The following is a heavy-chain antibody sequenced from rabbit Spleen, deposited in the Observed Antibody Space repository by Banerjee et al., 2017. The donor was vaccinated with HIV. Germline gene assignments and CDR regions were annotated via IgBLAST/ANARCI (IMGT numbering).Heavy chain of an antibody. Sequence: QEQLEESGGDLVKPGGTLTLTCTASGFSLTSSDYMCWVRQAPGKGLEWIACIDTGSSGFTYFATWAKGRFTCSKTSSTTVTLQMTRLTAADTATYFCARDTSSSFSSYGMDLWGPGTLVTVS. CDR3: ARDTSSSFSSYGMDL. D-gene: IGHD1-1*01. CDR1: GFSLTSSDY. J-gene: IGHJ6*01. V-gene: IGHV1S45*01. CDR2: IDTGSSGFT.